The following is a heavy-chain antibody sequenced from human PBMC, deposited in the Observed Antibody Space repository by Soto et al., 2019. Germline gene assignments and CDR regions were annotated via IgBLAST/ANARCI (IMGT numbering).Heavy chain of an antibody. CDR1: GYTFTSYD. J-gene: IGHJ4*02. V-gene: IGHV1-69*01. CDR2: IIPIFGTA. CDR3: ARGRDGSPFDY. Sequence: QVQLVQSGAEVRKPGASVKVSCEASGYTFTSYDIYWVRQAPGQGLEWMGGIIPIFGTANYAQKFQGRVTITADESTSTAYMELSSLRSEDTAVYYCARGRDGSPFDYWGQGTLVTVSS. D-gene: IGHD5-12*01.